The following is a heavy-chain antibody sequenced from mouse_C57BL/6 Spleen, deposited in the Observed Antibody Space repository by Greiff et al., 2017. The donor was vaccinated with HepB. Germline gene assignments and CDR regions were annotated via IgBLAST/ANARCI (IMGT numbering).Heavy chain of an antibody. CDR2: INPNNGGT. J-gene: IGHJ2*01. Sequence: EVKLVESGPELVKPGASVKISCKASGYTFTDYYMNWVKQSHGKSLEWIGDINPNNGGTSYNQKFKGKATLTVDKSSSTAYMELRSLTSEDSAVYYCARRATGTVYFDYWGQGTTLTVSS. CDR1: GYTFTDYY. V-gene: IGHV1-26*01. CDR3: ARRATGTVYFDY. D-gene: IGHD4-1*02.